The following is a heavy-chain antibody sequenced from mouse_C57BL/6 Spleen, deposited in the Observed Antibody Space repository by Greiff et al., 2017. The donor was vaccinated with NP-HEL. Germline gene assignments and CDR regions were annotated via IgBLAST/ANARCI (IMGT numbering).Heavy chain of an antibody. Sequence: EVMLVESGGDLVKPGGSLKLSCAASGFTFSSYGMSWVRQTPDKRLEWVATISSGGSYTYYPDSVKGRFTISRDNAKNTLYLQMSSLKSEDTAMYYCARQGYDYEDYAMDYWGQGTSVTVSS. J-gene: IGHJ4*01. V-gene: IGHV5-6*01. D-gene: IGHD2-4*01. CDR2: ISSGGSYT. CDR3: ARQGYDYEDYAMDY. CDR1: GFTFSSYG.